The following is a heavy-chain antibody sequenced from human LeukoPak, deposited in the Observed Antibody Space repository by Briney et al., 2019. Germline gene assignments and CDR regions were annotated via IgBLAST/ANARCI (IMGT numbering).Heavy chain of an antibody. CDR2: ISGSGGST. Sequence: PGGSLRLSCAASGFTFSSYAMSWVRQAPGKGLEWVSAISGSGGSTYYADSVKGRFTISRDNSKNTLYLQMNSLRAEDTAVYYCAKAGGGQQWLVPKDGGVLYYFDYWGQGTLVTVSS. J-gene: IGHJ4*02. D-gene: IGHD6-19*01. V-gene: IGHV3-23*01. CDR3: AKAGGGQQWLVPKDGGVLYYFDY. CDR1: GFTFSSYA.